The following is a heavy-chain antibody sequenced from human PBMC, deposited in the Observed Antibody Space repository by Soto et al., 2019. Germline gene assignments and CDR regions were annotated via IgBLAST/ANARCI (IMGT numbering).Heavy chain of an antibody. CDR2: INPDSGAT. Sequence: HEHLVQSGAEVKRPGASLKVSCKASGYSFTGYYIHWVRQAPGQGLEWMGWINPDSGATNYAQNFQGRVTLTSDTSISTASVDLTSLTSDDTAFYYCARGDYGTGGDPFPYFDYWGQGTLVIVSS. J-gene: IGHJ4*02. CDR3: ARGDYGTGGDPFPYFDY. CDR1: GYSFTGYY. V-gene: IGHV1-2*02. D-gene: IGHD2-21*01.